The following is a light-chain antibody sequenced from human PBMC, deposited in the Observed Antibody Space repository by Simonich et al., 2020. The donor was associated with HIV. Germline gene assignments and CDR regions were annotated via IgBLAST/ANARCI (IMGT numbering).Light chain of an antibody. CDR3: MQARQTLPVT. J-gene: IGKJ5*01. CDR1: QSLLGNNGLNY. Sequence: IVMTQSPLSLPVTPGEPASISCRSSQSLLGNNGLNYLDWYLQKPGQSPQLLIYLGSNRASGVPDRFSSSGSGTDFTLKISRVEAEDVGVYYCMQARQTLPVTFGQGTRLEIK. CDR2: LGS. V-gene: IGKV2-28*01.